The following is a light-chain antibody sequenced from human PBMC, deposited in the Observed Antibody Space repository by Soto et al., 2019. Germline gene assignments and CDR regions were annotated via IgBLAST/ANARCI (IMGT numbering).Light chain of an antibody. CDR3: QQYNTYPLT. CDR2: KAS. Sequence: DIQMTQSPSTLSASVGDRVTITCRASQSISTWLAWYQQKPGKAPKLLIYKASSLEGGVPSRFSGSGSGTEFNINVSSLRPDDFATYYCQQYNTYPLTFGGGTKVDIK. V-gene: IGKV1-5*03. J-gene: IGKJ4*01. CDR1: QSISTW.